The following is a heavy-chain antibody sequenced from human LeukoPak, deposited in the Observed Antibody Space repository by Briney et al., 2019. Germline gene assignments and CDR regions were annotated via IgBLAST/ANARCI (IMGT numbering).Heavy chain of an antibody. CDR2: MSGSGDST. D-gene: IGHD6-19*01. CDR3: AKDQGYSSGWYRSYFDY. J-gene: IGHJ4*02. V-gene: IGHV3-23*01. Sequence: GGSLRLSCAASGFTFSSYAKSWVRQAPGKGLEWVSAMSGSGDSTYYADSVKGRFTISRDNSKNTLYLQMSSLRAEDTAVYYCAKDQGYSSGWYRSYFDYWGQGTLVTVSS. CDR1: GFTFSSYA.